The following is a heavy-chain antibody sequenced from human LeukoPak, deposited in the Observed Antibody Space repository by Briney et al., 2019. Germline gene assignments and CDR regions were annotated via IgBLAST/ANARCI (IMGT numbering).Heavy chain of an antibody. J-gene: IGHJ6*02. CDR1: GGSISSGGYY. CDR2: TYYSGST. CDR3: ARADYDFWSGYYHGMDV. D-gene: IGHD3-3*01. V-gene: IGHV4-30-4*08. Sequence: SQTLSLTCTVSGGSISSGGYYWIWIRQHPGKGLEWIGYTYYSGSTYYNPSPKSRVTISVDTSKNQFSLKLSSVTAADTAVYYCARADYDFWSGYYHGMDVWGQGTTVTVSS.